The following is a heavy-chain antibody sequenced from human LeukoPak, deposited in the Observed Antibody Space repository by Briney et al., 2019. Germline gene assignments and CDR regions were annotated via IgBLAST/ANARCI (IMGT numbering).Heavy chain of an antibody. CDR3: ARHPKLWFGELSAYFDY. D-gene: IGHD3-10*01. Sequence: SETLSLTCTVSGGSISSYYWSWIRQPPGKGLEWIGYIYYSGSTNYNPSLKSRVTISVDTSKNQFSLKLSSVTAADTAVYYCARHPKLWFGELSAYFDYWGQGTLVTVSS. J-gene: IGHJ4*02. CDR1: GGSISSYY. V-gene: IGHV4-59*08. CDR2: IYYSGST.